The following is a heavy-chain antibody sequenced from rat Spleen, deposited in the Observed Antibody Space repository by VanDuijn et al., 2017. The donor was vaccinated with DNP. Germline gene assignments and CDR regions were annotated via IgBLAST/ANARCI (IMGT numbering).Heavy chain of an antibody. J-gene: IGHJ2*01. CDR3: TRVGYYDCSYYYPYFDY. V-gene: IGHV5-46*01. CDR2: ISTSGGST. CDR1: GFTFSSFP. D-gene: IGHD1-12*02. Sequence: EVQLVESGGGLVQPGRSMKLSCAASGFTFSSFPMAWVRQAPTKGLEWVATISTSGGSTYYRDSVKGRFTISRDNAKSNLYLQMNSLRSEDTATYYCTRVGYYDCSYYYPYFDYWGQGVMVTVSS.